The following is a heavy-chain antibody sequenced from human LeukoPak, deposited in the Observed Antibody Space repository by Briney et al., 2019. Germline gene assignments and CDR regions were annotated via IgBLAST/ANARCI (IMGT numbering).Heavy chain of an antibody. J-gene: IGHJ3*02. Sequence: EASVKVSCKASGYTFTGYCMHWVRQAPGQGLEWMGWINPNSGGTNYAQKFQGRVTMTRDTSISTAYMELSRLRSDDTAVYYCARAFTIFGVVIKIRAFDIWGQGTMVTVSS. D-gene: IGHD3-3*01. CDR3: ARAFTIFGVVIKIRAFDI. CDR1: GYTFTGYC. V-gene: IGHV1-2*02. CDR2: INPNSGGT.